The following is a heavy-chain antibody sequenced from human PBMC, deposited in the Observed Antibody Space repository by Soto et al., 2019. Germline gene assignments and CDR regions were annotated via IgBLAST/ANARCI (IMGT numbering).Heavy chain of an antibody. CDR1: GGTFSNYS. V-gene: IGHV1-69*06. J-gene: IGHJ4*02. CDR2: IIPIFGTA. Sequence: GASVKVSCKASGGTFSNYSISWVRQAPGQGLEWMGGIIPIFGTANYAQKFQCRVTITSDKSTSTAYMELSSLRSEDAAVYYCAGDRGTAGGFDYWGQGTLVTVSS. CDR3: AGDRGTAGGFDY. D-gene: IGHD6-25*01.